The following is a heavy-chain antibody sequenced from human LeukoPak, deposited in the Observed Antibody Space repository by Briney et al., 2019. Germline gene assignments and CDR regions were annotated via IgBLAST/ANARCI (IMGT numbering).Heavy chain of an antibody. D-gene: IGHD3-22*01. CDR1: GFTFSSYG. CDR2: ISGSGGST. Sequence: GGSLRLSCAASGFTFSSYGMHWVRQAPGKGLEWVSAISGSGGSTYYADSVKGRFTISRDNSKNTLYLQMNSLRAEDTAVYYCAKDGGFMIVARDAFDIWGQGTMVTVSS. CDR3: AKDGGFMIVARDAFDI. V-gene: IGHV3-23*01. J-gene: IGHJ3*02.